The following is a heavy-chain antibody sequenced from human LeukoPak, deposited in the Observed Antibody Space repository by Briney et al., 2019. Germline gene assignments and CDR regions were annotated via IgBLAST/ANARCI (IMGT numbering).Heavy chain of an antibody. Sequence: SSVPVPYMPSGCTFTSYDNNWVRLAPAPGLEWMGWVSAYNGNTNYPQTLQGRVTRTTDTSMSTAYMQLRSLRSADTAVYHCAREGATMVRGIFDYWGQGTLVTVSS. CDR3: AREGATMVRGIFDY. CDR1: GCTFTSYD. CDR2: VSAYNGNT. D-gene: IGHD3-10*01. V-gene: IGHV1-18*01. J-gene: IGHJ4*02.